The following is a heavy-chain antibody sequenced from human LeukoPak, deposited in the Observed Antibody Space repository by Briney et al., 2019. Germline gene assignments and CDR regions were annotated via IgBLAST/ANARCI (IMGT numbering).Heavy chain of an antibody. V-gene: IGHV3-30*04. CDR2: ISYDGSNK. D-gene: IGHD3-22*01. CDR3: AKGYHYDSSGYHDY. CDR1: GFTFSSYA. Sequence: GRSLRLSCAASGFTFSSYAMHWVRQAPGKGLEWVAVISYDGSNKYYADSVKGRFTISRDNSKNTLYLQMNSLRAEDTAVYYCAKGYHYDSSGYHDYWGQGTLVTVSS. J-gene: IGHJ4*02.